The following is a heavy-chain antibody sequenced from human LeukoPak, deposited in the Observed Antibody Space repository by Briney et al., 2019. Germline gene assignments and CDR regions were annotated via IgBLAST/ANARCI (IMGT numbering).Heavy chain of an antibody. CDR1: GYTFTSYG. CDR3: AAHCSSTSCYFLIADYGMDV. V-gene: IGHV1-24*01. CDR2: FDPEDGET. J-gene: IGHJ6*02. D-gene: IGHD2-2*01. Sequence: ASVKVSCKASGYTFTSYGISWVRQAPGKGLEWMGGFDPEDGETIYAQKFQGRVTMTEDTSTDTAYMGLSSLRSEDTAVYYCAAHCSSTSCYFLIADYGMDVWGQGTTVTVSS.